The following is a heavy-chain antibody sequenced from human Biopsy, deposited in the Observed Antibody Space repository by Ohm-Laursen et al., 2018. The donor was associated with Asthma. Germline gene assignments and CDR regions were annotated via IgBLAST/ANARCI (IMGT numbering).Heavy chain of an antibody. Sequence: SLRLSCTASGTHFGSYNMHWARQAPGKGLEWVAVISYDGSNKYYADFVKGRFTISRDNSKNTLYLQMNSLRAEDTAVYYCAKWDTYYDFWSGYYTRYNYYYYGMDVWGQGTTVTVSS. CDR1: GTHFGSYN. D-gene: IGHD3-3*01. CDR2: ISYDGSNK. J-gene: IGHJ6*02. V-gene: IGHV3-30*18. CDR3: AKWDTYYDFWSGYYTRYNYYYYGMDV.